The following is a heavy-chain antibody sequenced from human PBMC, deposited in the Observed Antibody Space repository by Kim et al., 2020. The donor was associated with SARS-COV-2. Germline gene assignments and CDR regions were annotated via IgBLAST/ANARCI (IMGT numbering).Heavy chain of an antibody. D-gene: IGHD6-19*01. Sequence: DSVKGRLPVARDNSQNTLFLQIGSLRAEDTAVYYCAREGHSRGRAGTFDYWGQGTLVTVSS. J-gene: IGHJ4*02. V-gene: IGHV3-30*15. CDR3: AREGHSRGRAGTFDY.